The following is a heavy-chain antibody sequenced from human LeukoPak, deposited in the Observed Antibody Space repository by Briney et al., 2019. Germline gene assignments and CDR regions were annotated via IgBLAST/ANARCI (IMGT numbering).Heavy chain of an antibody. CDR3: AREMQQLLTGYYFDY. V-gene: IGHV1-69*06. D-gene: IGHD4-11*01. CDR2: IIPIFGTA. J-gene: IGHJ4*02. CDR1: GGTFSSYA. Sequence: ASVKVSCKASGGTFSSYAINWVRQAPGQGLEWMGGIIPIFGTANYAQKFQGRVTITADKSTSTAYMELSSLRSEDTAVYYCAREMQQLLTGYYFDYWGQGTLVTVSS.